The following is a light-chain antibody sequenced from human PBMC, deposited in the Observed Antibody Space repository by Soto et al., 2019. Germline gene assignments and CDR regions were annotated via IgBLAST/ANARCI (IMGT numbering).Light chain of an antibody. CDR3: QQYGSSSIT. CDR1: QSVSSSY. CDR2: GAS. Sequence: IFLSQSPGTLSLSPGERATLSFRAGQSVSSSYLACYQQKPGQAPRLLIYGASSRATGIPDRFSGSGSGTDFTLTISRLEPEDFAVYYCQQYGSSSITFGQGTGLE. J-gene: IGKJ5*01. V-gene: IGKV3-20*01.